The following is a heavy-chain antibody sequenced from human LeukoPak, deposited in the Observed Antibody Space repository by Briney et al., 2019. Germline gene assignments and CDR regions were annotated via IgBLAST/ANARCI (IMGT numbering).Heavy chain of an antibody. CDR2: ISSSGSTI. V-gene: IGHV3-48*03. J-gene: IGHJ4*02. D-gene: IGHD2-2*02. Sequence: GGSLRLSCAASGFTFSSYEMNWVRQAPGKGLEWVSYISSSGSTIYYADSVKGRFTISRDNAKDSLYLQMNSLRAEDTAVYYCARDHCSSTSCYTDYWGQGTLVTVPS. CDR1: GFTFSSYE. CDR3: ARDHCSSTSCYTDY.